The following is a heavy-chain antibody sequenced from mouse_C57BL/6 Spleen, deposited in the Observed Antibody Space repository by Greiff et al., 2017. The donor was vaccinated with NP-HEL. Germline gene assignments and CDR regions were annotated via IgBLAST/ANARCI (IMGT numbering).Heavy chain of an antibody. D-gene: IGHD2-2*01. V-gene: IGHV1-69*01. CDR2: IDPSDSYT. CDR1: GYTFTSYW. J-gene: IGHJ2*01. CDR3: ARGYDGRLDD. Sequence: QVQLQQPGAELVMPGASVKLSCKASGYTFTSYWMHWVKQRPGQGLEWIGEIDPSDSYTNYNQKFKGKSTLTVDKSSSTAYMQLSSLTSEDSAVYYCARGYDGRLDDWGQGTTLTVSS.